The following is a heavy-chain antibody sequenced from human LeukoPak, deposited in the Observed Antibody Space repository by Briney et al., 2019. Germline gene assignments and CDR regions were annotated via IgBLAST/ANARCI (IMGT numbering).Heavy chain of an antibody. J-gene: IGHJ4*02. CDR2: IYWNSGGT. Sequence: PGGSLRLSCAASGFTSNDHAMHWIRQIPGKGLEWVSGIYWNSGGTGYADSVKGRFTISRDNSKNTLYLQMNSLRAEDTAVYYCAREDLYYFDYWGQGTLVTVSS. D-gene: IGHD1-26*01. CDR1: GFTSNDHA. V-gene: IGHV3-9*02. CDR3: AREDLYYFDY.